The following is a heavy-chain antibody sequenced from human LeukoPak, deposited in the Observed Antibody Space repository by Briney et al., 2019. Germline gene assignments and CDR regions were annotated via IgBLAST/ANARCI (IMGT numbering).Heavy chain of an antibody. Sequence: GGSLRLSCVASGFTFSSYDMHWVRQATGKGLEWVSAIGTAGDPYYPGSVRGRFTISRENAKNMLYLQMNSLRAEDTAVYYCARGPIVGPTKGFDPWGQGTLVTVSS. CDR1: GFTFSSYD. CDR3: ARGPIVGPTKGFDP. CDR2: IGTAGDP. D-gene: IGHD1-26*01. V-gene: IGHV3-13*05. J-gene: IGHJ5*02.